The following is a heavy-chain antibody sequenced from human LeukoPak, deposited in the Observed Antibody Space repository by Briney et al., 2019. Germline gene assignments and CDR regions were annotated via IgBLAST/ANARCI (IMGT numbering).Heavy chain of an antibody. CDR3: AKDRGYDFWSGYYTNSVDY. V-gene: IGHV3-23*01. D-gene: IGHD3-3*01. J-gene: IGHJ4*02. CDR1: GFTFSGYA. Sequence: GGSLRLSCAASGFTFSGYAMSWVRQAPGKGLEWVSAISGSGGSTYYADSVKGRFTISRDNSKNTLYLQMNSLRAEDTAVYYCAKDRGYDFWSGYYTNSVDYWGQGTLVTVSS. CDR2: ISGSGGST.